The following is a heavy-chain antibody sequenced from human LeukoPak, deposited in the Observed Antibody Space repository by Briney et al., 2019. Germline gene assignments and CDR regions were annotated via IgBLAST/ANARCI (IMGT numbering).Heavy chain of an antibody. Sequence: SETLSLTCAVYGGSFIGYDWAWIRQPPGQGLEWIGEINHSGSTNYNPSLKSRVTISVDTSKNQFSLKLSSVTAADTAVYYCARGKACSNDVCPPMGFDPWGQGTLVTVSS. D-gene: IGHD2-8*01. CDR1: GGSFIGYD. CDR3: ARGKACSNDVCPPMGFDP. V-gene: IGHV4-34*01. J-gene: IGHJ5*02. CDR2: INHSGST.